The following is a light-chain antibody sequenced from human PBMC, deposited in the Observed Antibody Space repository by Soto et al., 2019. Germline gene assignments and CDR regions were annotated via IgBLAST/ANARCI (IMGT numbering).Light chain of an antibody. Sequence: DIQMTQFPSSLSASVGDRVTITCRARESISRHLNWYQQKPGKAPELLIYAASSLRNGVPSRFSGGGSGTDFTLTISNLQPEDFATYYCQQSYSTLSLTFGQGTRLGIK. CDR3: QQSYSTLSLT. V-gene: IGKV1-39*01. CDR2: AAS. CDR1: ESISRH. J-gene: IGKJ5*01.